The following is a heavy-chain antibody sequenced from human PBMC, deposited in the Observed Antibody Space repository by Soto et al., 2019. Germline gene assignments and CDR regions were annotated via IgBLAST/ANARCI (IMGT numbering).Heavy chain of an antibody. CDR2: ISGSGRTT. V-gene: IGHV3-23*01. D-gene: IGHD3-16*01. CDR1: GFTFGTYA. Sequence: EVQLLESGGGLVQPGGSLRLSCAASGFTFGTYAMNWLRQAPGRGLECVSFISGSGRTTYYADSVKGRFTVSRDNSKNPMYLQMNSLRAEDTALYYCAKFRGPSYSYYYMNVWGTGTTVTVSS. J-gene: IGHJ6*03. CDR3: AKFRGPSYSYYYMNV.